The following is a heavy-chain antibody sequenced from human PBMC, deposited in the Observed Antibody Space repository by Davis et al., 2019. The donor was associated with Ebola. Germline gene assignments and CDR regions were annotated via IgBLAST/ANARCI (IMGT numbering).Heavy chain of an antibody. Sequence: AASVKVSCKASGYTFTSYAIHWVRQAPGQRLEWMGWINAGNGNTKYSQKFQGRVTITADKSTSTAYMELSSLRSEDTAVYYCARPIEKRCSPGCLDLWGRGTLVTVSS. CDR1: GYTFTSYA. V-gene: IGHV1-3*01. J-gene: IGHJ2*01. CDR2: INAGNGNT. CDR3: ARPIEKRCSPGCLDL. D-gene: IGHD4/OR15-4a*01.